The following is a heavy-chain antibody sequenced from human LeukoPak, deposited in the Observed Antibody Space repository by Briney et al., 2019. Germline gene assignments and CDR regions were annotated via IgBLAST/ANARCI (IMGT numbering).Heavy chain of an antibody. J-gene: IGHJ5*02. Sequence: GASVKVSCKASGYTFSGYYVHWVRQAPGQGREWMGWINPNSGGTNYAQKFQGRVTITRDTPISTAYMELSRLRSDATAVYYCARDSTSSSWYRRGWFDPWGQGTLVTVSS. CDR2: INPNSGGT. CDR1: GYTFSGYY. D-gene: IGHD6-13*01. CDR3: ARDSTSSSWYRRGWFDP. V-gene: IGHV1-2*02.